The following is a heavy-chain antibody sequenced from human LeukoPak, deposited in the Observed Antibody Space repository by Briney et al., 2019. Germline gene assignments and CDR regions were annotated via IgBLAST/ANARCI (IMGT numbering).Heavy chain of an antibody. J-gene: IGHJ6*03. D-gene: IGHD1-14*01. CDR3: ARGLGISRPDYVDV. Sequence: RTSETLSLTCDVSGYSISYGYSWVWVRQPPGKGLEWIGSISHLGASNYKSSKSSLKSRVTMSVDTSKNQFSLRLNSVTAADTAVYFCARGLGISRPDYVDVWGNGTTVTVSS. V-gene: IGHV4-38-2*01. CDR1: GYSISYGYS. CDR2: ISHLGASN.